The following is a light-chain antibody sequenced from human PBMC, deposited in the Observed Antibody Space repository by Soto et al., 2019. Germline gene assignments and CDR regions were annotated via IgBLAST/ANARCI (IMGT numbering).Light chain of an antibody. CDR1: SSDVGGYNY. J-gene: IGLJ3*02. CDR3: SSYTSSFGV. V-gene: IGLV2-14*01. Sequence: QSALTQPASVSGSPGQSITISCTGTSSDVGGYNYVSWYQQHPGKAPKLMIYEVSNRPSGVSNRFSGSKSGNTASLTISGLQAEDEADYYCSSYTSSFGVFGGGTKVTVL. CDR2: EVS.